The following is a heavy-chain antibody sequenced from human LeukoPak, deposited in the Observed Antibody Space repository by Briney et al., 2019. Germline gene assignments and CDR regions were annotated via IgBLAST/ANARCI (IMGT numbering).Heavy chain of an antibody. J-gene: IGHJ4*02. CDR3: ARSPSYYDSSPFGY. Sequence: GESLKISCKGSGYIFTNYWLGWVRQMPGKGLEWMGIIYPSDSDTRYSPSFQGQVTISADKSISTAYLQWSSLKASDTAMYYCARSPSYYDSSPFGYWGQGTLVTVSS. D-gene: IGHD3-22*01. V-gene: IGHV5-51*01. CDR1: GYIFTNYW. CDR2: IYPSDSDT.